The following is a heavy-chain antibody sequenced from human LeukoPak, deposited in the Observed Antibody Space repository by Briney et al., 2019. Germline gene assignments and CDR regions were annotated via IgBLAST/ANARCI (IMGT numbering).Heavy chain of an antibody. J-gene: IGHJ5*02. CDR2: INPNSGGT. Sequence: GASVKVSCKTSGYSFTDYYMHWVRQAPGQGLEWMGWINPNSGGTNFAQRFQDRVTMTRDMSISTAYMELSRLRSEDTAVYYCARGRVWGSYRSNWFDPWGQGTLVTVSS. CDR1: GYSFTDYY. CDR3: ARGRVWGSYRSNWFDP. V-gene: IGHV1-2*02. D-gene: IGHD3-16*02.